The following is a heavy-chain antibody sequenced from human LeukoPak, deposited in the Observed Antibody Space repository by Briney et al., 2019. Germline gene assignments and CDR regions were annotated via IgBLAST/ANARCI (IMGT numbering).Heavy chain of an antibody. Sequence: GGSLRLSCAASGSTFSSYSMNWVRQAPGKGLEWVSSISSSSSYIYYADSVKGRFTISRDNAKNSLYLQMNSLRAEDTAVYYCARDPYLGYCSSTSCTFYWGQGTLVTVSS. CDR1: GSTFSSYS. J-gene: IGHJ4*02. CDR2: ISSSSSYI. CDR3: ARDPYLGYCSSTSCTFY. D-gene: IGHD2-2*01. V-gene: IGHV3-21*01.